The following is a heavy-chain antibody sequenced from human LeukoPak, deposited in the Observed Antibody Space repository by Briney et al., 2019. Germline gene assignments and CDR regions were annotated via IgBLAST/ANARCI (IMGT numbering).Heavy chain of an antibody. Sequence: GESPKISCKGSGYRFTTYWIGWVRQMPGKGLEWMGSIYHGDADTRYSPSFQGQVTISVDKSISTAYLQWSSLKASDSAMYYCAKVHAEAAPGKFDSWGQGTLVTVS. CDR3: AKVHAEAAPGKFDS. D-gene: IGHD6-13*01. J-gene: IGHJ4*02. CDR2: IYHGDADT. CDR1: GYRFTTYW. V-gene: IGHV5-51*01.